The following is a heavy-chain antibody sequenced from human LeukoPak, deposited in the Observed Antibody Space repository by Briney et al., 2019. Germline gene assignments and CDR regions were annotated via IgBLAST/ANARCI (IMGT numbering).Heavy chain of an antibody. D-gene: IGHD6-19*01. V-gene: IGHV3-30*02. CDR2: IRYDGSNK. CDR1: GFTFSSYG. J-gene: IGHJ4*02. CDR3: AKRGIAVADY. Sequence: GGSLRLSCAASGFTFSSYGMHWLRQAPGKGLEWVAFIRYDGSNKYYADSVKGRFTISRDNSKNTLYLQMNSLRAEDTAVYYCAKRGIAVADYWGQGTLVTVSS.